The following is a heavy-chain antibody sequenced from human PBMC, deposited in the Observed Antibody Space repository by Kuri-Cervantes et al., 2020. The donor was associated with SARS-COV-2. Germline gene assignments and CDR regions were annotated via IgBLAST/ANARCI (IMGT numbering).Heavy chain of an antibody. CDR3: ARLVVDNVNYYYYYGMDV. CDR1: GYTFTSYA. D-gene: IGHD2-2*01. J-gene: IGHJ6*02. Sequence: ASVKVSCKASGYTFTSYAMHWVRQAPGQRLEWMGWSNAGNGNTKYSQEFQGRVTITRDTSASTAYMELSSLRSDDTAVYYCARLVVDNVNYYYYYGMDVWGQGTTVTVSS. V-gene: IGHV1-3*02. CDR2: SNAGNGNT.